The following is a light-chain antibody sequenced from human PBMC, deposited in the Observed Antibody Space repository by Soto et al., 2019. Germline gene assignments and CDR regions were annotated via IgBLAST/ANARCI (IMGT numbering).Light chain of an antibody. J-gene: IGLJ1*01. CDR3: SSYTSSSTPKV. CDR1: SSDVGGYNY. Sequence: QSVLTQPASVSGSPGQSITISCTGTSSDVGGYNYVSWYQQHPGKAPKLMIYDVSNRPSGVSNRFSGSKSGNTASLTISGLQAEDEADYYCSSYTSSSTPKVFGTGTKVT. CDR2: DVS. V-gene: IGLV2-14*01.